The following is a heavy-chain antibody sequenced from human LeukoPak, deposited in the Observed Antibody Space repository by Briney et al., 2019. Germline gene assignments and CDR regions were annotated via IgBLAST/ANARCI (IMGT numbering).Heavy chain of an antibody. Sequence: GGSLRLSCAASGFTFSDYYMGWIRQAPGKGLEWVSYISSSGSTIYYADSVKGRFTISRDNAKNSLYLQMNSLRAEDTAVYYCATLLTYYYDSSGYGHWGQGTLVTVSS. D-gene: IGHD3-22*01. V-gene: IGHV3-11*04. CDR3: ATLLTYYYDSSGYGH. CDR1: GFTFSDYY. CDR2: ISSSGSTI. J-gene: IGHJ4*02.